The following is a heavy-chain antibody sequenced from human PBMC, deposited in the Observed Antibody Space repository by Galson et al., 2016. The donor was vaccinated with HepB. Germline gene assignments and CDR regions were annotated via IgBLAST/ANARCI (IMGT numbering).Heavy chain of an antibody. J-gene: IGHJ5*02. CDR3: ARRRNYYDGSGFYYVWLDP. Sequence: SETLSLTCTVSGGSISSSSYYWGWIRQPPGKGLEWIGSIYYTGSTYYNPSLKSRVTISVDTSKNQFSLKLTSVTAADTAVYYCARRRNYYDGSGFYYVWLDPWGQGTLVTVSS. CDR1: GGSISSSSYY. V-gene: IGHV4-39*01. D-gene: IGHD3-22*01. CDR2: IYYTGST.